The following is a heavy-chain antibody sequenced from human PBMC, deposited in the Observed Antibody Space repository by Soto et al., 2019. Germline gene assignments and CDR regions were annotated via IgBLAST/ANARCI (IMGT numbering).Heavy chain of an antibody. CDR1: GFTFDDYA. D-gene: IGHD4-17*01. Sequence: EVQLVESGGGLVQPGRSLRLSCAASGFTFDDYAMHWVRQAPGKGLEWVSGISWNSGSIGYADSVKGRFTISRDNATTSLYLQMNSLRAEDTALYYCAKWEDYCDRKEAFDIWGQGTMVTVSS. CDR2: ISWNSGSI. CDR3: AKWEDYCDRKEAFDI. V-gene: IGHV3-9*01. J-gene: IGHJ3*02.